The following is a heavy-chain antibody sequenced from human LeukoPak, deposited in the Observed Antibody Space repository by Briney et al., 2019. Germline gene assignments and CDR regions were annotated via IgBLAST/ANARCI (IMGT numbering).Heavy chain of an antibody. CDR1: GGSISSYY. Sequence: NPSETLPLTCTVSGGSISSYYWNWIRQPPGEGLEWIGYISYNGSPIYNPSLKSRVTISVGTSKNQFSLRLSAVTAADTAVYYCARGTYCSSSSCYRLDYWGQGTLVTVSS. V-gene: IGHV4-59*01. CDR2: ISYNGSP. D-gene: IGHD2-2*01. J-gene: IGHJ4*02. CDR3: ARGTYCSSSSCYRLDY.